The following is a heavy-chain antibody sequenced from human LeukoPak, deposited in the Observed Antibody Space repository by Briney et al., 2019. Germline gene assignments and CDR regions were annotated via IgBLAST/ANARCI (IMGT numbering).Heavy chain of an antibody. D-gene: IGHD6-19*01. CDR1: GFTFSSYG. J-gene: IGHJ4*02. CDR3: AKDLRVAGGFDY. Sequence: PGGSLRLSCAASGFTFSSYGMHWVRQAPGKGLEWVAVISYDGSNKYYADSAKGRFTISRDNSKNTLYLQMNSPRAEDTAVYYCAKDLRVAGGFDYWGRGTLVTVSS. V-gene: IGHV3-30*18. CDR2: ISYDGSNK.